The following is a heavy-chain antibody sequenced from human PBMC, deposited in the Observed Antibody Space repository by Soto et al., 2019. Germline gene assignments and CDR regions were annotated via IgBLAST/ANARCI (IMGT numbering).Heavy chain of an antibody. CDR1: GGSISSGGYY. D-gene: IGHD2-2*01. J-gene: IGHJ3*02. CDR3: ARVGVPAAIRPGVFDI. V-gene: IGHV4-31*03. Sequence: PSETLSLTCTVSGGSISSGGYYWSWIRQHPGKGLEWIGYIYYSGSTYYNPSLKSRVTISVDTSKNQFSLKLSSVTAADTAVYYCARVGVPAAIRPGVFDIWGQGTMVTVSS. CDR2: IYYSGST.